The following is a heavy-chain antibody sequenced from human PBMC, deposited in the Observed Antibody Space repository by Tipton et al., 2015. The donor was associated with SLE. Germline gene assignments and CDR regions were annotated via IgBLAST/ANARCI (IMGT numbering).Heavy chain of an antibody. V-gene: IGHV3-23*01. Sequence: SLRLSCTASGFSFSDYAMNWVRQAPGKGLEWVSSISDDDVRTFYVDSVKGRFTIFRDDSKNTVYLQMNSLKAEDTAVYYCATGGRWYRFLPYWGQGAMVAVSS. CDR3: ATGGRWYRFLPY. D-gene: IGHD3-3*01. CDR2: ISDDDVRT. CDR1: GFSFSDYA. J-gene: IGHJ4*02.